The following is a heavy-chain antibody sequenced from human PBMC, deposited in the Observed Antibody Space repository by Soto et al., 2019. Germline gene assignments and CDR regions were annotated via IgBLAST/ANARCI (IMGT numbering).Heavy chain of an antibody. D-gene: IGHD3-16*01. CDR1: GGSFSGYY. J-gene: IGHJ4*02. CDR3: ARGRLPDYFDY. V-gene: IGHV4-34*01. CDR2: INHSGST. Sequence: SETLSLTCAVYGGSFSGYYWSWIRQPPGKGLEWIGEINHSGSTNYNPSLKNRVTISVDTSKNQFSLKLSSVTAADTAVYYCARGRLPDYFDYWGQGTLVTVSS.